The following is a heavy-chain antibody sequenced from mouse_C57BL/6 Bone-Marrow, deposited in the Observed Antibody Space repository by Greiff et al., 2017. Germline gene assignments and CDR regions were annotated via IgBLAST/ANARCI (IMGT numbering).Heavy chain of an antibody. CDR3: ARGGSSYDPYWYFDV. CDR1: GYSFTGYY. J-gene: IGHJ1*03. CDR2: INPSTGGT. V-gene: IGHV1-42*01. D-gene: IGHD1-1*01. Sequence: DVKLVESGPELVKPGASVKISCKASGYSFTGYYMNWVKQSPEKSLEWIGEINPSTGGTTYNQKFKAKATLTVDKSSSTAYMQLKSLTSEDSAVYYCARGGSSYDPYWYFDVWGTGTTVTVSS.